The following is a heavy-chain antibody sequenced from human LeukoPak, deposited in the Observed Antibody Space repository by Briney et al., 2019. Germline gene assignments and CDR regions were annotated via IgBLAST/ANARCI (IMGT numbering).Heavy chain of an antibody. V-gene: IGHV3-7*01. CDR1: GFPFSDHW. Sequence: QAGGSLRLSCETSGFPFSDHWMNWVRQAPGKGLEWVANIRKDGRNKHYLDSVRGRFIISRDNAKNSLYLHMNSLRVEDTGVYYCARDFWNYFDYWGQGTLVTVSS. D-gene: IGHD3-3*01. CDR3: ARDFWNYFDY. CDR2: IRKDGRNK. J-gene: IGHJ4*02.